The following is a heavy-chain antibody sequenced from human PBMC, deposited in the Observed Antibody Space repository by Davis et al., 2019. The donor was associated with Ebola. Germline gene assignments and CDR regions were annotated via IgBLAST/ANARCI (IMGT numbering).Heavy chain of an antibody. CDR3: AKAVGPLTVTIYWYFDL. D-gene: IGHD4-17*01. J-gene: IGHJ2*01. Sequence: GGSLRLSCAASGFTFSSYAMSWVRQAPGKGLEWVSSISGSGGSANYADSVKGRFSITRDNSKTTLYLQMNSLRAEDTAVYYCAKAVGPLTVTIYWYFDLWGRGTLVTVSS. V-gene: IGHV3-23*01. CDR2: ISGSGGSA. CDR1: GFTFSSYA.